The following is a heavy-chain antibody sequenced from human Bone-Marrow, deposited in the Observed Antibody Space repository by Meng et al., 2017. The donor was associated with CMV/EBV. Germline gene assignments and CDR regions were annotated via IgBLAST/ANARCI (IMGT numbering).Heavy chain of an antibody. D-gene: IGHD6-13*01. Sequence: SLKISCAASGFTFDDYAMHWVRQAPGKGLEWVSGISWNSGSIGYADSVKGRFTISRDNAKNTLYLQMDSLRTEDTAVYYCAKDKRVVAAATAYYYGMDVWGQGTTVTVSS. CDR3: AKDKRVVAAATAYYYGMDV. CDR2: ISWNSGSI. V-gene: IGHV3-9*01. J-gene: IGHJ6*02. CDR1: GFTFDDYA.